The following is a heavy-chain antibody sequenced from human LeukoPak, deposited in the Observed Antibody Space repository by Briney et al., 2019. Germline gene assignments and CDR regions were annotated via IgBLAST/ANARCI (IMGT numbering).Heavy chain of an antibody. J-gene: IGHJ5*02. D-gene: IGHD3-10*01. V-gene: IGHV4-4*02. CDR2: IYHSGST. Sequence: PSETLSLTCAVSGGSISSSNWWSWVRQPPGKGLEWIGEIYHSGSTNYNPSLKSRVTISVDTSKNQFSLKLSSVTAADTAVYYCARGLRGGFGEFLFDPWGQGTLVTVSS. CDR1: GGSISSSNW. CDR3: ARGLRGGFGEFLFDP.